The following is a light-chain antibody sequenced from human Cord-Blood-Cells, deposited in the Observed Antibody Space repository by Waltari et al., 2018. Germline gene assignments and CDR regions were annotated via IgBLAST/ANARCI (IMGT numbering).Light chain of an antibody. J-gene: IGLJ2*01. V-gene: IGLV2-23*03. CDR1: SSDVGRYNL. CDR3: CSYAGSSTFKV. CDR2: EGS. Sequence: QSVLTQPASVSGSPGQSITISRTGTSSDVGRYNLLSWYQQHPGKAPKLTIYEGSKRRSGVSNRFSGSKSGTTSSLTISGLQAEDEADYYCCSYAGSSTFKVFGGGTKLTVL.